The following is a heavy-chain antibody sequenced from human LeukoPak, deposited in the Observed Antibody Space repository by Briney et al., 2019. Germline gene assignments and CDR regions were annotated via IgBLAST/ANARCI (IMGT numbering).Heavy chain of an antibody. CDR1: GGSIRSSSYY. J-gene: IGHJ4*02. CDR2: IYHSGST. CDR3: ARRVDILTGYYDY. V-gene: IGHV4-39*01. Sequence: SETLSLTRTGSGGSIRSSSYYWVWIRQPPGKEVVWIGSIYHSGSTYYIPSLKSRVTISVDTTKNQFSLKLSSVTAADTAVYYCARRVDILTGYYDYWGQGTLVTVSS. D-gene: IGHD3-9*01.